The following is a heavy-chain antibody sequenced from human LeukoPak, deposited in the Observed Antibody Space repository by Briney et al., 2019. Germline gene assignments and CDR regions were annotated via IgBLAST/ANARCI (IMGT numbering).Heavy chain of an antibody. J-gene: IGHJ4*02. Sequence: GGSLRLSCAASGFTFNTHWMHWVRQAPGKGLVWVSRINTDGRTTDYADSVKGRFTLSRDNAKNTLYLQMNSLRGEDTAVYYCAKIPLGSHWVDFDYWGQGTLVTVSS. CDR2: INTDGRTT. V-gene: IGHV3-74*01. D-gene: IGHD3-10*01. CDR1: GFTFNTHW. CDR3: AKIPLGSHWVDFDY.